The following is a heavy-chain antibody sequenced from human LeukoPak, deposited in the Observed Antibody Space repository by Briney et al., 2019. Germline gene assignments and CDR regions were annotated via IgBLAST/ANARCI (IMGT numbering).Heavy chain of an antibody. Sequence: GGSLRLSCAASEFIFSGYGMYWVRQAPGKGLEWVAFIRYDGSNKYYADSVKGRFTISRDNAKNSLYLQMNSLRAEDTAVYYCARVEEAAAFNPWGQGTLVTVSS. V-gene: IGHV3-30*02. CDR2: IRYDGSNK. D-gene: IGHD6-13*01. CDR3: ARVEEAAAFNP. J-gene: IGHJ5*02. CDR1: EFIFSGYG.